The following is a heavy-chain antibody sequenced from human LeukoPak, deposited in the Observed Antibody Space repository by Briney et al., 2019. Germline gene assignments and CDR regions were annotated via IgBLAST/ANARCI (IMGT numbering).Heavy chain of an antibody. V-gene: IGHV3-53*01. J-gene: IGHJ3*02. Sequence: PGGSLRLSYAASGFTFSSNYMSWVRQAPGKGLEWVSVIYSGGTTYYADSVKGRFTISRDNSNNTLYLQMNSLRAEDTAVYYCARGPVTRFEIWGQGTMVTVSS. CDR1: GFTFSSNY. CDR3: ARGPVTRFEI. CDR2: IYSGGTT. D-gene: IGHD4-17*01.